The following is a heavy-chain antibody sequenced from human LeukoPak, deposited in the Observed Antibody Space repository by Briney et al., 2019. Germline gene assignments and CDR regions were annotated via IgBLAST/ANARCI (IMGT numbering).Heavy chain of an antibody. CDR1: GWTVSSNY. CDR2: IYSGGST. CDR3: ARGIWFDP. V-gene: IGHV3-53*01. Sequence: GGSLRLSCAASGWTVSSNYMSWVREAPGKGLEWASVIYSGGSTYNADSVKGRFTISRDNSKNTLYLQMNSQRAEDTAVYYCARGIWFDPWGQGTLVTVSS. J-gene: IGHJ5*02.